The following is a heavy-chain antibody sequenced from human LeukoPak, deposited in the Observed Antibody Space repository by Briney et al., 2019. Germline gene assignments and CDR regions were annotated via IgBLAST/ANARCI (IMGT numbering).Heavy chain of an antibody. D-gene: IGHD3-22*01. CDR3: ARQSPYYDSSGYYPPFGY. CDR1: GYDFTSSW. Sequence: GESLKISCKGSGYDFTSSWIGWVRQMPGKGLEWMGIIYPGDSDTRYSPSFQGQVSISADRSITTAYLQWSSLKASDTAMYYCARQSPYYDSSGYYPPFGYWGQGTLVTVSS. J-gene: IGHJ4*02. V-gene: IGHV5-51*01. CDR2: IYPGDSDT.